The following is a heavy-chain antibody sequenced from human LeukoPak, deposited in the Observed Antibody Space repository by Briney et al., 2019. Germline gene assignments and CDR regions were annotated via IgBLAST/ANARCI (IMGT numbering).Heavy chain of an antibody. Sequence: GASVKVSCKASGYTFTSYDINWVRQATGQGLEWMGWMNPNSSNTGYAQKFQGRVTMTRNTSISTAYMELSSLRSEDTAVYYCVLLEWELLDYWGQGTLVTVSS. CDR3: VLLEWELLDY. V-gene: IGHV1-8*01. D-gene: IGHD1-26*01. CDR2: MNPNSSNT. CDR1: GYTFTSYD. J-gene: IGHJ4*02.